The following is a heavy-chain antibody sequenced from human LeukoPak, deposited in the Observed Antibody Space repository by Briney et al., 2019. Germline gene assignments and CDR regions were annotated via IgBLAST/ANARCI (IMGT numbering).Heavy chain of an antibody. CDR3: ARDLNLGTTDSY. J-gene: IGHJ4*02. CDR2: ISYDGSNK. Sequence: GGSLRLSCAASGFTFSSYAMHWVRQAPGKGLEWVAVISYDGSNKYYADSVKGRFTISRDDSKNMLYLQMNSLRVEDTAVYYCARDLNLGTTDSYWGQGTLVTISS. CDR1: GFTFSSYA. V-gene: IGHV3-30-3*01. D-gene: IGHD4-4*01.